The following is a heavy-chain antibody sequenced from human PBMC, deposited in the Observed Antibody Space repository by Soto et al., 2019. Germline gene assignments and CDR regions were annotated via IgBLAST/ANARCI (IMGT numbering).Heavy chain of an antibody. V-gene: IGHV4-31*03. D-gene: IGHD4-17*01. CDR1: GGSISSGGYY. CDR3: ARELDYGVLPHYGMDV. J-gene: IGHJ6*02. Sequence: PSETLSLTCTVSGGSISSGGYYWSWIRQHPGKGLEWIGYIYYSGSTYYNPSLKSRVTISVDTSKNQFSLKLSSVTAADTAVYYCARELDYGVLPHYGMDVWGQGTTVTVSS. CDR2: IYYSGST.